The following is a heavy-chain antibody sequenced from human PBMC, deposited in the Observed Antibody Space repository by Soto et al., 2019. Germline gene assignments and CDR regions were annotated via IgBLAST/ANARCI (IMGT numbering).Heavy chain of an antibody. CDR1: GFTFSSYG. Sequence: EGSLRLSCAASGFTFSSYGMHWVRQAPGKGLEWVAVIWYDGSNKYYADSVKGRFTISRDNSKNTLYLQMNSLRAEDTAVYYCAREALREGYSSSSPIDYWGQGTLVTVSS. J-gene: IGHJ4*02. D-gene: IGHD6-6*01. CDR2: IWYDGSNK. CDR3: AREALREGYSSSSPIDY. V-gene: IGHV3-33*01.